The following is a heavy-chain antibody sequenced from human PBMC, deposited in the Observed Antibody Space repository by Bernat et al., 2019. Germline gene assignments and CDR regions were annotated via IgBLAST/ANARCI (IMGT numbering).Heavy chain of an antibody. D-gene: IGHD7-27*01. CDR2: ISSDGSGK. J-gene: IGHJ4*02. CDR3: ARENWGAFDY. Sequence: EVQLVESGGGLVQPGGSLRLSCAASGFTLSIYWMSWVRQAPGKRLEWVATISSDGSGKYYVDSMKGRFTISRDNAKNSQYLRMNSLGAEDTAVYYCARENWGAFDYWGQGTLVTVSS. V-gene: IGHV3-7*03. CDR1: GFTLSIYW.